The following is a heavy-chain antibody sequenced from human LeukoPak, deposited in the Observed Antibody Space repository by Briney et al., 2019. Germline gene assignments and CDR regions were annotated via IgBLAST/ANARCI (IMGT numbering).Heavy chain of an antibody. J-gene: IGHJ2*01. CDR3: ARGRYCSSTSCLDFDL. V-gene: IGHV1-8*03. D-gene: IGHD2-2*01. CDR2: MNPNSGNT. Sequence: ASVKVSCKASGYTFTSYDINWVRQATGPGLEWMGWMNPNSGNTGYAQKFQGRVTITRNTSIRTAYMELSSLRSEDTAVYYCARGRYCSSTSCLDFDLWGRGTQVTVSS. CDR1: GYTFTSYD.